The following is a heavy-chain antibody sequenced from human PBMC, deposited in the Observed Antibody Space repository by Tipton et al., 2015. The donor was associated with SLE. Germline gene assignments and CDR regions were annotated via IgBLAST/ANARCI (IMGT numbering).Heavy chain of an antibody. CDR2: IYYSGST. CDR1: GGSISSSSYY. V-gene: IGHV4-39*07. D-gene: IGHD3-22*01. CDR3: ARVSDYYDSSGYYFDY. Sequence: TLSLTCTVSGGSISSSSYYWGWIRQPPGKGLEWIGSIYYSGSTYYNPSLKSRVTISVDRSKNQFSLKLSSVTAADTAAYYCARVSDYYDSSGYYFDYWGQGTLVTVSS. J-gene: IGHJ4*02.